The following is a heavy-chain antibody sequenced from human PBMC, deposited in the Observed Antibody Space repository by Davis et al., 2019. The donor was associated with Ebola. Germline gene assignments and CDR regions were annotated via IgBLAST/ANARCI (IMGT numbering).Heavy chain of an antibody. V-gene: IGHV3-23*01. Sequence: GESLKISCAASGFTVSSYAMGWVRQAPGKGLEWVSTISGNSHNIHYADSVKGRFTISRDTSKNTLYLQMNSLRAEDTAVYYCAKYRGNPALYYFDYWGQGTLVTFSS. CDR3: AKYRGNPALYYFDY. J-gene: IGHJ4*02. D-gene: IGHD1-26*01. CDR1: GFTVSSYA. CDR2: ISGNSHNI.